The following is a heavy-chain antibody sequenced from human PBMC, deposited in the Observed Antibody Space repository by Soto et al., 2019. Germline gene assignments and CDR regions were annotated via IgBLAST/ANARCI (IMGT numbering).Heavy chain of an antibody. V-gene: IGHV3-33*01. Sequence: QMQLVESGGGVVQPGISLRLSCAASGFTFSNYGMHWVRQAPGKGLEWVAIIWYDGSNKYYADSVKGRFTISRDNSKNTLYLQMNGLRAEDTAMYYCAAGEPLDYRGQGTLVTVSS. J-gene: IGHJ4*02. D-gene: IGHD3-10*01. CDR1: GFTFSNYG. CDR3: AAGEPLDY. CDR2: IWYDGSNK.